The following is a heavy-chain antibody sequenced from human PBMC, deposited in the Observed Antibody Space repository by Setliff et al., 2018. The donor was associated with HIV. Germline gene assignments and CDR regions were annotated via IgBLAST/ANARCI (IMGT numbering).Heavy chain of an antibody. D-gene: IGHD6-6*01. CDR1: GLKLSFSFAW. CDR3: SINSPLSS. CDR2: IKRKSDGGTA. V-gene: IGHV3-15*01. J-gene: IGHJ4*02. Sequence: GGSLRLSCTASGLKLSFSFAWLSWVRQVPGKGLEWVGRIKRKSDGGTADYGAPVQGRFTISRDDSKNMAYLQMNSLKIEDTALYFCSINSPLSSWGQGTLVTVSS.